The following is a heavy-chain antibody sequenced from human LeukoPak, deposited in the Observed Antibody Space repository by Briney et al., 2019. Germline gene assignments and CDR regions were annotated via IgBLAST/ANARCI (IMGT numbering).Heavy chain of an antibody. J-gene: IGHJ4*02. V-gene: IGHV3-49*03. D-gene: IGHD6-13*01. CDR3: TRVRGSTAAAGDY. Sequence: GGSLRLSCTASGFTFGDYAMSWFRQAPGKGLEWVGFIRSKAYGGTTEYAASVKGRFTISRDDSKSIAYLQMNSLKTEDTAVYYCTRVRGSTAAAGDYWGQGTLVTVSS. CDR2: IRSKAYGGTT. CDR1: GFTFGDYA.